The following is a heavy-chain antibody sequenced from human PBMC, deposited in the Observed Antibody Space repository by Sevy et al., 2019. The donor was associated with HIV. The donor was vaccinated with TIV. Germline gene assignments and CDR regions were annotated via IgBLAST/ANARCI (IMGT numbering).Heavy chain of an antibody. Sequence: GGSLRLYCAASGFTFSSYEMNWVRQAPGKGLEWVSYISSSGSTIYYADSVKGRFTISRDNAKNSLYLQMNSLRAEDTAVYYCARVERWLQNDAFDIWGQGTMVTVSS. CDR1: GFTFSSYE. CDR2: ISSSGSTI. D-gene: IGHD5-12*01. CDR3: ARVERWLQNDAFDI. V-gene: IGHV3-48*03. J-gene: IGHJ3*02.